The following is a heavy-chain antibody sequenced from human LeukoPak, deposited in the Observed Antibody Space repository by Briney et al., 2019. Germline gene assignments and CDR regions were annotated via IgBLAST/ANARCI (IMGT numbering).Heavy chain of an antibody. Sequence: GGSLRLSCAASGFTFSNAWMSWVRQAPGKGLEWVGRIKSKTDGGTTDYAAPVKGRFTISRDDSKNTLYLQMNSLKTEDTAVYYCTTFYDILTGYYSIYFDYWGQGTLVTVSS. D-gene: IGHD3-9*01. J-gene: IGHJ4*02. V-gene: IGHV3-15*01. CDR2: IKSKTDGGTT. CDR3: TTFYDILTGYYSIYFDY. CDR1: GFTFSNAW.